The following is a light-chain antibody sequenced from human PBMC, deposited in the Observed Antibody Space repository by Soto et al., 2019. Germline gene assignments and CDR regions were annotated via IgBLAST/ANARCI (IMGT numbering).Light chain of an antibody. CDR2: GAS. CDR1: QSVSSNY. V-gene: IGKV3-20*01. Sequence: EIVLTQSPGTLSLSPGERATLSCRASQSVSSNYLAWYQQKPGQAPRLVISGASSRATGIPDRFSGSGSGTDVTLTISRLEAEDFAVYYCQQYSSASLTFGQGTKV. J-gene: IGKJ1*01. CDR3: QQYSSASLT.